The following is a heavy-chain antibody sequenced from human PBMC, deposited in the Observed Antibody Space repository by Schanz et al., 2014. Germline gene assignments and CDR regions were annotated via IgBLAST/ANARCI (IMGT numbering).Heavy chain of an antibody. CDR1: GFTLSSYA. Sequence: VQLVESGGGLVQPGGSLRLSCAASGFTLSSYAMHWVRQAPGKGLEWVAVISYDGSNKYYADSVKGRFTISRDNSKNTLYLQMNTLRAEDTAVYYCARDRGYCSGGSCLTFDYWGQGTLXTVSS. V-gene: IGHV3-30-3*01. J-gene: IGHJ4*02. CDR3: ARDRGYCSGGSCLTFDY. CDR2: ISYDGSNK. D-gene: IGHD2-15*01.